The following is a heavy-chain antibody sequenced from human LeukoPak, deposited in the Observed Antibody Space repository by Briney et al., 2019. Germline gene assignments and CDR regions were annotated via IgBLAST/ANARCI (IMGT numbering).Heavy chain of an antibody. J-gene: IGHJ3*02. CDR1: GFTFSSYG. V-gene: IGHV3-30*03. CDR3: ARAFYGDHGRGDAYDM. CDR2: MSYDGSNK. D-gene: IGHD4-17*01. Sequence: GGSLRLSCAASGFTFSSYGMHWVRQAPGKGLEWVAVMSYDGSNKYYADSVKGRFTISRDNSKNTLYLQMNSLRVEDTAVYYCARAFYGDHGRGDAYDMGGQGTMVTVSS.